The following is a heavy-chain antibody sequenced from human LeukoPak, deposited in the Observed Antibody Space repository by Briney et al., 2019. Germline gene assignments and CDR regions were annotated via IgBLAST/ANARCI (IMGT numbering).Heavy chain of an antibody. J-gene: IGHJ4*02. CDR1: GGSFSGYY. CDR3: ARGRSYYDSRGFGGDY. V-gene: IGHV4-34*01. Sequence: SETLSLTCAVYGGSFSGYYWGWIRQPPGKGLEWIGEINHSGSTNYNPSLKSRVTISVDTSKNQFSLKLSSVTAADTAVYYCARGRSYYDSRGFGGDYWGQGTLVTVSS. CDR2: INHSGST. D-gene: IGHD3-22*01.